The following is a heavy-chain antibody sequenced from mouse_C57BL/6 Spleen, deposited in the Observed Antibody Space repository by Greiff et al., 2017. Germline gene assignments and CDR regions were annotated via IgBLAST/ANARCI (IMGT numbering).Heavy chain of an antibody. CDR2: IRNKANGYTT. Sequence: EVQLVESGGGLVQPGGSLSLSCAASGSTFTDYYMSWFRQPPGKALEWLGFIRNKANGYTTEYSASVKGRFTISRDNSQSILYLQMNALRAEYSATYCCAGSDPYYAMDYRGQGTSVTVSS. CDR1: GSTFTDYY. V-gene: IGHV7-3*01. J-gene: IGHJ4*01. CDR3: AGSDPYYAMDY.